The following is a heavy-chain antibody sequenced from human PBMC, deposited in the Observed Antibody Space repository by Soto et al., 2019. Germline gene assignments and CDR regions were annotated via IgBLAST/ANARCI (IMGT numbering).Heavy chain of an antibody. J-gene: IGHJ6*02. CDR3: AKDAVAGVNYYYYGMDV. CDR1: GFTFDDYA. Sequence: EVQLVESGGGLVQPGRSLRLSCAASGFTFDDYAMHWVRQAPGKGLEWVSGISWNSGSIGYADSVKCRFTISRDNAKNSLYLQMNSLRAEDTALYYCAKDAVAGVNYYYYGMDVWGQGTTVTVSS. CDR2: ISWNSGSI. D-gene: IGHD6-19*01. V-gene: IGHV3-9*01.